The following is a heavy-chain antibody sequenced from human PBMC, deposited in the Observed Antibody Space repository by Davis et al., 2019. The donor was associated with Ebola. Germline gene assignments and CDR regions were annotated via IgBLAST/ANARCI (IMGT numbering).Heavy chain of an antibody. V-gene: IGHV3-23*01. CDR3: ARDSCISTSCYVGSDYYYGMDV. D-gene: IGHD2-2*01. CDR1: VITFSSYA. J-gene: IGHJ6*02. CDR2: ISGSGGST. Sequence: GGSLRLSCTDSVITFSSYAMTWVRQAPGKGLEWVSAISGSGGSTYYADSVKGRFTISRDNAKNSLYLQMNSLRAEDTAVYYCARDSCISTSCYVGSDYYYGMDVWGQGTTVTVSS.